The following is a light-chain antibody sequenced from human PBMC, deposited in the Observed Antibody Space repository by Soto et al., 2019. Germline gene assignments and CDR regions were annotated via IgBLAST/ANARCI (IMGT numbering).Light chain of an antibody. J-gene: IGKJ4*01. CDR2: DAS. Sequence: EIVLTQSPATLSLSPGERATLSCRASQCVSSYLAWYQQKPGQAPRLLIYDASNRATGIPARFSGSGSGTDFTLTISSLEPEDFAVYYCQQRSNWVSFGGGTKVEIK. CDR3: QQRSNWVS. V-gene: IGKV3-11*01. CDR1: QCVSSY.